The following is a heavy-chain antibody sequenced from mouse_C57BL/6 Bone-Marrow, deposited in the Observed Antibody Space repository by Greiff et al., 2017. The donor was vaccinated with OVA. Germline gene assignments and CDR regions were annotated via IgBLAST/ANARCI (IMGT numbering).Heavy chain of an antibody. CDR1: GFTFSSYG. Sequence: EVQGVESGGDLVKPGGSLKLSCAASGFTFSSYGMSWVRQTPDKRLEWVATISSGGSYTYYPDSVKGRFTISRDNAKNTLYLQMSSLKSEDTAMYYCARITGWGQGTLVTVSA. V-gene: IGHV5-6*01. CDR3: ARITG. D-gene: IGHD1-1*01. CDR2: ISSGGSYT. J-gene: IGHJ3*01.